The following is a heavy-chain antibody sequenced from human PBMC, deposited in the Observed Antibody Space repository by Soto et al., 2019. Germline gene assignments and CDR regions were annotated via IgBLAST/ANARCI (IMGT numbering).Heavy chain of an antibody. CDR2: IHYTGST. CDR1: GGSMSRYY. V-gene: IGHV4-59*01. CDR3: ARDLTISSTDGPLDP. J-gene: IGHJ5*02. Sequence: KPSETLSLTCTVSGGSMSRYYWTWIRQPPGKGLEWIGNIHYTGSTNYNPSLKSRVTILLGTSTSQFSLKVSSVTAADTAVYYCARDLTISSTDGPLDPWGHGTPVTVSS. D-gene: IGHD1-1*01.